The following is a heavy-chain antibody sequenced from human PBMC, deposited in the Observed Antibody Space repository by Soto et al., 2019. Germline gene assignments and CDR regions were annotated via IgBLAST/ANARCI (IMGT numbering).Heavy chain of an antibody. CDR1: GGSISSSSYY. D-gene: IGHD6-13*01. CDR3: ARRYSSSYLIYFDY. J-gene: IGHJ4*02. CDR2: IYYSGST. V-gene: IGHV4-39*01. Sequence: SETLSLTCTVPGGSISSSSYYWGWIRQPPGKGLEWIGSIYYSGSTYYNPSLKSRVTISVDTSKNQFSLKLSSVTAADTAVYYCARRYSSSYLIYFDYWGQGTLVTVSS.